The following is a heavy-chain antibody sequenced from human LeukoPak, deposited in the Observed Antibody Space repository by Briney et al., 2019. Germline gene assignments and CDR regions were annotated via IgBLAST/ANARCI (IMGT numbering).Heavy chain of an antibody. J-gene: IGHJ4*02. CDR1: GFIFSSHE. Sequence: GGSLRLSCVASGFIFSSHEMNWVRQAPGKGLEWISYINGRGVVVDYAASVKGRFTISRDNAQNSLFLQMNNLSDEDTAVYYCARDGDRGWDLDYWGQGNLVTVSS. D-gene: IGHD1-26*01. CDR3: ARDGDRGWDLDY. V-gene: IGHV3-48*03. CDR2: INGRGVVV.